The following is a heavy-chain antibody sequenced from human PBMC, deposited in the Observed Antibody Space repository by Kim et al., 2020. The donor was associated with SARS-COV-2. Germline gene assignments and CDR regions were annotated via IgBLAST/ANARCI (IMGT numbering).Heavy chain of an antibody. V-gene: IGHV3-23*01. D-gene: IGHD4-17*01. CDR3: AKDPLTTVVRRFDY. J-gene: IGHJ4*02. Sequence: ADSVEGRFTISRDNSKNTLYLQMNSLRAEDTAVYYCAKDPLTTVVRRFDYWGQGTLVTVSS.